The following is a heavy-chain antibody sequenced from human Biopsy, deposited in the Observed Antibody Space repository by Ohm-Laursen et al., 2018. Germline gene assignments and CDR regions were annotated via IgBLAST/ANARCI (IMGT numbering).Heavy chain of an antibody. CDR3: ARRGSGGRSFDY. Sequence: PSQTLSLTCAVYGGSFSSYYWSWIRQPPGKGLECIGYIYYSGSTNYSPSLKSRVTISADTSKNQFSLKLGSVTVADTAVFYCARRGSGGRSFDYWGQGSLVTVSS. CDR2: IYYSGST. D-gene: IGHD2-15*01. V-gene: IGHV4-59*08. CDR1: GGSFSSYY. J-gene: IGHJ4*02.